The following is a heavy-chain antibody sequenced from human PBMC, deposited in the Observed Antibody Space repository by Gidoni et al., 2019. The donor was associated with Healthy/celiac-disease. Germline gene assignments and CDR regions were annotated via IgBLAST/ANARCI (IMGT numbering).Heavy chain of an antibody. Sequence: QVQLVESGGGVVQPGRSLRLPCEASGFTVSSYGMHWVRQAPGKGLEWVAVISYDGSNKYYADSVKGRFTISRDNSKNTLYLQMNSLRAEDTAVYYCAKGGGWWLPTEYFQHWGQGTLVTVSS. CDR1: GFTVSSYG. CDR2: ISYDGSNK. V-gene: IGHV3-30*18. J-gene: IGHJ1*01. CDR3: AKGGGWWLPTEYFQH. D-gene: IGHD2-15*01.